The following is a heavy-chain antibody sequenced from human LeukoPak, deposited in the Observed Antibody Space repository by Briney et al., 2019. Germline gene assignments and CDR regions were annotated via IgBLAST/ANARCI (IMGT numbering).Heavy chain of an antibody. CDR2: IYSGGST. V-gene: IGHV3-66*01. J-gene: IGHJ5*02. CDR3: ARVAGLS. Sequence: GGSLRLSCAVSGLLVSSNSMSWVRQAPGKGLEWVPIIYSGGSTNYADSVKGRFTISRDNSKNTLYLQMNSLRAEDTALYYCARVAGLSWGQGTLVTVSS. D-gene: IGHD3-16*01. CDR1: GLLVSSNS.